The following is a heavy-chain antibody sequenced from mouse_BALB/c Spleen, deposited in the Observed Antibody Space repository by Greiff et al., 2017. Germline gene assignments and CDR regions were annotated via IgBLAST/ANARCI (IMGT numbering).Heavy chain of an antibody. CDR1: GFTFSNYW. D-gene: IGHD1-1*01. CDR2: IRLKSNNYAT. J-gene: IGHJ3*01. CDR3: TPHYYGSSYSFAY. Sequence: EVKVEESGGGLVQPGGSMKLSCVASGFTFSNYWMNWVRQSPEKGLEWVAEIRLKSNNYATHYAESMKGRFTISRDDSKSSVYLQMNNLRAEDTGIYYCTPHYYGSSYSFAYWGQGTLVTVSA. V-gene: IGHV6-6*02.